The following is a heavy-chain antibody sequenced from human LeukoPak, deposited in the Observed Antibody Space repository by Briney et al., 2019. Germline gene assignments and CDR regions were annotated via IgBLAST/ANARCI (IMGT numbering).Heavy chain of an antibody. V-gene: IGHV3-23*01. D-gene: IGHD2-21*01. CDR2: ISGSGGST. CDR1: GFTFSSYA. CDR3: AKDFRIGYSAHFDY. Sequence: LPGGSLRLSCAASGFTFSSYAMSWVRQAPGKGLEWVSAISGSGGSTYYADSVKGRFTISRDNSKNTLYLQMNSLRGEDTAVYYCAKDFRIGYSAHFDYWGQGALVTVSS. J-gene: IGHJ4*02.